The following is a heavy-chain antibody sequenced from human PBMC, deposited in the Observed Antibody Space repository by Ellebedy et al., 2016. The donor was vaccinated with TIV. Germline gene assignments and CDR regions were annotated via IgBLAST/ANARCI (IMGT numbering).Heavy chain of an antibody. CDR1: GGSFSGYY. J-gene: IGHJ6*02. CDR2: INHNGSN. Sequence: MPSETLSLTCAVYGGSFSGYYWSWNRQPQGKGLEWIGEINHNGSNNYNPSLKSRVTISVDTSKHQFSLKLSSVTAADTAVYYCARGGSAVTIYYYYYYGMDVWGQGTTVTVSS. D-gene: IGHD4-17*01. V-gene: IGHV4-34*01. CDR3: ARGGSAVTIYYYYYYGMDV.